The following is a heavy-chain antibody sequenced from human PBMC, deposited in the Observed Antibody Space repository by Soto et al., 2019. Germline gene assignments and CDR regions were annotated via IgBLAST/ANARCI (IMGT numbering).Heavy chain of an antibody. D-gene: IGHD3-22*01. CDR2: IYYSGST. CDR1: GGSISSGDYY. J-gene: IGHJ4*02. Sequence: SETMSLTCTVSGGSISSGDYYWSWIRQPPGKGLEWIGYIYYSGSTYYNPSLKSRVTISVDTSKNQFSLKLSSVTAADTAVYYCARDLYDSSGYYDCWGQGTLVTVSS. CDR3: ARDLYDSSGYYDC. V-gene: IGHV4-30-4*01.